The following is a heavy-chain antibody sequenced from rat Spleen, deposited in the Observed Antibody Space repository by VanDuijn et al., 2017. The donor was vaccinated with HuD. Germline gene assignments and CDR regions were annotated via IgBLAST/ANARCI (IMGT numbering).Heavy chain of an antibody. CDR3: TRGYGGYNWFAY. D-gene: IGHD1-11*01. V-gene: IGHV2-1*01. CDR2: IWGDGIT. J-gene: IGHJ3*01. CDR1: GFSLTSYD. Sequence: QVQLKESGPGLVQPSQTLSLTCTVSGFSLTSYDMHWVRQPPGKGLEWLGVIWGDGITDYNSALKSRLSISRDTSKSQVFLKMNSLQIDDTAVYFCTRGYGGYNWFAYWGQGTLVTVSS.